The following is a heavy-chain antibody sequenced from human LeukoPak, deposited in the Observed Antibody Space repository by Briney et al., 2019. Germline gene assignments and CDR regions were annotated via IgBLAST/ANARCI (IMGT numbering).Heavy chain of an antibody. Sequence: GGSLRLSCAASGFTFSNSDMNWVHQAPGKGLEWVSGVSWNGSRTHYADSVKGRFIISRDNSRNTLYLQTNSLRAEDTAVYYCVRNGADIVVVPAAKKLYYFDYWGQGTLVTVSS. CDR3: VRNGADIVVVPAAKKLYYFDY. CDR2: VSWNGSRT. V-gene: IGHV3-35*01. CDR1: GFTFSNSD. J-gene: IGHJ4*02. D-gene: IGHD2-2*01.